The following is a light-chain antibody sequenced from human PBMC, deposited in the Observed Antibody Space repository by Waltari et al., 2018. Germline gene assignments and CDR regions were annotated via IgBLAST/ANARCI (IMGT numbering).Light chain of an antibody. CDR1: QNINNY. CDR3: QQSFITPFT. V-gene: IGKV1-39*01. Sequence: DVQMTQSPSSLSASVGDRVTITCRASQNINNYLNWYQQKPGTAPTLLIYARSSYQTGVPSRFIGGGSGAEFTLTITSLQPEDFATYYCQQSFITPFTFGGGTKVDI. CDR2: ARS. J-gene: IGKJ4*01.